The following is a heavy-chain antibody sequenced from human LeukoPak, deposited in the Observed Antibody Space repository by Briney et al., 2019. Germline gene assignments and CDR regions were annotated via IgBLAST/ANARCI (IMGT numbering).Heavy chain of an antibody. CDR2: IRSKANSYAT. D-gene: IGHD3-10*01. CDR3: TRQSGSGSYEN. Sequence: GGSLKLSCAASGFTFSGSAMHWVRQASGTGLEWLGRIRSKANSYATAYAASVKGRFTISRDDSKNTAYLQMNSLKTEDTAVYYCTRQSGSGSYENWDQGTLVTVSS. CDR1: GFTFSGSA. V-gene: IGHV3-73*01. J-gene: IGHJ4*02.